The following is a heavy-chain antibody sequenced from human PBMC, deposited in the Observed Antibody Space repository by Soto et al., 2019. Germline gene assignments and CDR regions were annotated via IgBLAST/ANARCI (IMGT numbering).Heavy chain of an antibody. V-gene: IGHV3-23*01. CDR3: AKGPTIFGVVINPYYYYGMDV. CDR2: ISASGVST. CDR1: GFTFSSSA. J-gene: IGHJ6*02. D-gene: IGHD3-3*01. Sequence: GGSLRLSCAASGFTFSSSAVSWVRQAPGMGLEWVSAISASGVSTYYTDTVKGRFIISRDNSKNTLYLQMNSLRAEDTALYYCAKGPTIFGVVINPYYYYGMDVWGQGTTVTVSS.